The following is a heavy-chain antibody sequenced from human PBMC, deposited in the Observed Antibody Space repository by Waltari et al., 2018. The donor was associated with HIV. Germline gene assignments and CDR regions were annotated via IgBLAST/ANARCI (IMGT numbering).Heavy chain of an antibody. D-gene: IGHD3-9*01. J-gene: IGHJ6*04. V-gene: IGHV3-21*01. CDR1: GFTFSSYS. CDR3: ARDISYYYGMDV. Sequence: EVQLVESGGGLVKPGGSLRLSCAASGFTFSSYSMNWVRQAPRNGLGWGSNMDSSRSYIYNADSVKGRVTLSGDKAKNSLYMQMNRLAAEGTTVYYCARDISYYYGMDVWGKGTTGTVSA. CDR2: MDSSRSYI.